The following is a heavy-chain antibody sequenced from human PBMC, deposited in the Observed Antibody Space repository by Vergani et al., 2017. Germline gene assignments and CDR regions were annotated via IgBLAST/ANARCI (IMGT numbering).Heavy chain of an antibody. CDR2: IYYSGST. CDR3: ARQSLRITIFGVVKDWFDP. V-gene: IGHV4-39*01. D-gene: IGHD3-3*01. J-gene: IGHJ5*02. CDR1: GGSISSSSYY. Sequence: QLQLQESGPGLVKPSETLSLTCTVSGGSISSSSYYWGWIRQPPGKGLEWIGSIYYSGSTYYNPSLKSRVTISVDTSKNQFSLKLSSVTAADTAVYYCARQSLRITIFGVVKDWFDPWGQGTLVTVSS.